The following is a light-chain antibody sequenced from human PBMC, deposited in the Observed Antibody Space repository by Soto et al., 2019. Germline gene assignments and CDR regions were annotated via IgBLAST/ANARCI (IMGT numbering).Light chain of an antibody. Sequence: DFQMTQSPSSLSASVGDRVAITCRASQSIGTSLNWYQQKPGKAPKLLIYSASTLQGGGPSRFSGSGSGTHFTLPISSLQPEDFATYYCQQSSTGPFPFGPGPKVDVK. J-gene: IGKJ3*01. CDR3: QQSSTGPFP. V-gene: IGKV1-39*01. CDR2: SAS. CDR1: QSIGTS.